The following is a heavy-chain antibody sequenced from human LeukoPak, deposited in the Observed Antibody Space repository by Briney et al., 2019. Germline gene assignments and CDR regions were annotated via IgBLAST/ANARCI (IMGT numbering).Heavy chain of an antibody. Sequence: SETLSLTCTVSGYSISSGYYWGWIRQPPGKGLEWIGSIYHSGSTYYNPSLKSRVTISVDTSKNQFSLKLSSVTAADTAVDYSARDRRLEPHPFDYRGQGTLVTVSS. V-gene: IGHV4-38-2*02. CDR3: ARDRRLEPHPFDY. D-gene: IGHD1-14*01. J-gene: IGHJ4*02. CDR1: GYSISSGYY. CDR2: IYHSGST.